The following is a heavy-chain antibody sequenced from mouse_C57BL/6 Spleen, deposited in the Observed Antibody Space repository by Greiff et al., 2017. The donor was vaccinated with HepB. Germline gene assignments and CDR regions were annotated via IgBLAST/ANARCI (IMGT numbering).Heavy chain of an antibody. D-gene: IGHD1-1*01. CDR3: ARWGTTVVAPYYFDY. V-gene: IGHV1-64*01. CDR1: GYTFTSYW. CDR2: IHPNSGST. J-gene: IGHJ2*01. Sequence: VQLQQPGAELVKPGASVKLSCKASGYTFTSYWMHWVKQRPGQGLEWIGMIHPNSGSTNYNEKFKSKATLTVDKSSSTAYMQLSSLTSEDSAVYYCARWGTTVVAPYYFDYWGQGTTLTVSS.